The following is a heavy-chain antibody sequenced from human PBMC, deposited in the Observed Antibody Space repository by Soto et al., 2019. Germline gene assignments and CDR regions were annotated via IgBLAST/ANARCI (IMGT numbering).Heavy chain of an antibody. CDR1: GFTFSSYA. CDR3: ARDKSPYSSGWHNRHFDY. J-gene: IGHJ4*02. V-gene: IGHV3-30-3*01. D-gene: IGHD6-19*01. Sequence: QVQLVESGGGVVQPGRSLRLSCAASGFTFSSYAMHWVRQAPGKGLEWVTVLSYDGSNKYYADSVEGRFTISRDNSKNTLYLQMNSLRAEDTAVYYCARDKSPYSSGWHNRHFDYCGQGTLVTVSS. CDR2: LSYDGSNK.